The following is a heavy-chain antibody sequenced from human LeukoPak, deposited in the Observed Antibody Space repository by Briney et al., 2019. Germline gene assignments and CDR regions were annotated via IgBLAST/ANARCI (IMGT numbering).Heavy chain of an antibody. Sequence: GASVKVSCKASEYIFSAYFMHWVRQAPGQGLEWLGWINPNTGDTNYAQKFQGRVTMTRDTSISTAYMELSRLRSDDTAVYYCAKGQLVQSSWFDPWGQGTLVIVSS. CDR1: EYIFSAYF. CDR3: AKGQLVQSSWFDP. V-gene: IGHV1-2*02. J-gene: IGHJ5*02. CDR2: INPNTGDT. D-gene: IGHD6-6*01.